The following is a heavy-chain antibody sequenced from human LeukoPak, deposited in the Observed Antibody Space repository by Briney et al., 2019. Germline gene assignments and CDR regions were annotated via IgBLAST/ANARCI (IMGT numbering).Heavy chain of an antibody. Sequence: GESLRLSCAASGFTFSSNSMNWDRQAPGKGLEWVSSISSSSSYIYYADSVKGRFTISRDNAKNSLYLQMNSLRAEDTAVYYCARDKPVDYWGQGTLVTVSS. V-gene: IGHV3-21*01. J-gene: IGHJ4*02. CDR2: ISSSSSYI. CDR3: ARDKPVDY. CDR1: GFTFSSNS.